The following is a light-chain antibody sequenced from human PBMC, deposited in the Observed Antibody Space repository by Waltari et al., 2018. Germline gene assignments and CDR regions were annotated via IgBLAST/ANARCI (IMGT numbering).Light chain of an antibody. CDR2: TNN. CDR3: ATWEDSLNGWV. CDR1: SSNIGGND. Sequence: QSVVIQSPSASGTPGQRVTISCSGSSSNIGGNDVYWYQPFPGTAPKLLIYTNNQRPSGVPVRFSGSKSGTSASLVISGLQSEDEADYYCATWEDSLNGWVFGGGTKLTVL. J-gene: IGLJ3*02. V-gene: IGLV1-44*01.